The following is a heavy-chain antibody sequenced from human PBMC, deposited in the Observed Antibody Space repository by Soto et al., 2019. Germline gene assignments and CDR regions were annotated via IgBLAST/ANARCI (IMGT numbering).Heavy chain of an antibody. CDR3: ARDNAEIDY. Sequence: GASVKVSGKASGYTFTSYGIGGVRQAPGQGLGWRGWISAYNGNTNYAQKLQGRVTMTTDPSTSTAYMELRSLRSDDTAVYYCARDNAEIDYWGQGTLVTVSS. CDR2: ISAYNGNT. J-gene: IGHJ4*02. D-gene: IGHD2-2*01. CDR1: GYTFTSYG. V-gene: IGHV1-18*01.